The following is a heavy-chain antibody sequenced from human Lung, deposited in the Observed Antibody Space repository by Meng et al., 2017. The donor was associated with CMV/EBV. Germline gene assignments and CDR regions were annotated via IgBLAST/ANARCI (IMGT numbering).Heavy chain of an antibody. CDR3: ARTLAGPFDS. J-gene: IGHJ4*02. CDR2: VSPKTGDT. D-gene: IGHD2/OR15-2a*01. Sequence: QVPLVQSGGEGKTHGASVKVSCKASRLTFNGYDIHWVRQAPGQGLEWMGSVSPKTGDTNFAQKFHGRVTLTRDTSINTAYLGLNRLTSDDTAVYYCARTLAGPFDSWGQGTLVTVSS. CDR1: RLTFNGYD. V-gene: IGHV1-2*02.